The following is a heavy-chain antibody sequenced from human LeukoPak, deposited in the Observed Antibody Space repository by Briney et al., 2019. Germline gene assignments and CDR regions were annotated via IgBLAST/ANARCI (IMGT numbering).Heavy chain of an antibody. CDR1: GVTFSSFG. Sequence: GGSLRLSCVSSGVTFSSFGLHWFRQAPGKGLEWVAVIWYDGNSKYYADSVKGRFTISRDNSKNTLNLQMNSLRAEDTAVYYCAIYISSSLDAFDIWGQGTMVTVSS. V-gene: IGHV3-33*01. D-gene: IGHD6-13*01. CDR3: AIYISSSLDAFDI. J-gene: IGHJ3*02. CDR2: IWYDGNSK.